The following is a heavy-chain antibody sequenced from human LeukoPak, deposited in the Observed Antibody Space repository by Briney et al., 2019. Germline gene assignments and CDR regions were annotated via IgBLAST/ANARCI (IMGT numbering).Heavy chain of an antibody. J-gene: IGHJ4*02. V-gene: IGHV3-7*01. CDR3: ARDTYRFDDY. CDR2: IKEDGSDK. Sequence: PGGSLRLSCAASGFTFSNYWMSWVRQAPGKGLEWVASIKEDGSDKYYVDSVKGRFTISRDNAKNSPYLQMDSLRADDTAVYYCARDTYRFDDYWGQGTLVTVSS. CDR1: GFTFSNYW.